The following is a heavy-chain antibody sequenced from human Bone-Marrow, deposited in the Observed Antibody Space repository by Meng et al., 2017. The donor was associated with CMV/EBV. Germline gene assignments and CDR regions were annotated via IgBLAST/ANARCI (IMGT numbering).Heavy chain of an antibody. CDR1: GFTFSSYS. J-gene: IGHJ4*02. V-gene: IGHV3-21*01. Sequence: GGPLRLSCAAPGFTFSSYSMTWVRQAPGKGLEWVSFIGSSSSYIYSADSVKGRFTISRDNAKNSLYLQMNSLRAEDTAVYYCARVEVHSGGWYGGFDYWGQGTLVTVSS. CDR2: IGSSSSYI. CDR3: ARVEVHSGGWYGGFDY. D-gene: IGHD6-13*01.